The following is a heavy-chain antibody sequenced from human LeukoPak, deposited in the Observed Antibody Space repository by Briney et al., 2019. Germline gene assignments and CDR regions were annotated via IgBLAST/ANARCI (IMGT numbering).Heavy chain of an antibody. CDR2: ISGTGSGT. V-gene: IGHV3-23*01. CDR1: GFTFSNHA. Sequence: GGSLRLSCAASGFTFSNHAMSWVRQAPGKGLEWVSAISGTGSGTYYADSVKGRFTISRDNSKNTLYLQMNILRAEDTAVYYCAKDYDFWSGPDGGDYFDYWGQGTLVTVSS. J-gene: IGHJ4*02. CDR3: AKDYDFWSGPDGGDYFDY. D-gene: IGHD3-3*01.